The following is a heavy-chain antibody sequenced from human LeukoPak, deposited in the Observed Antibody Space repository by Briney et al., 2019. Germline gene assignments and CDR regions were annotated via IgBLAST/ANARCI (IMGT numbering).Heavy chain of an antibody. D-gene: IGHD4/OR15-4a*01. CDR3: VHSGPNGKLDVYHI. J-gene: IGHJ3*02. CDR2: IYWNDEK. Sequence: SGPTLVKPTPTLTLTCTFSGFSLSMNGVGVGWIRQPPGKALEWLALIYWNDEKRYISSLKSRLTITKDTSKKQVALTMTNMSPVDTATYYCVHSGPNGKLDVYHIWGQGTMVTVSS. V-gene: IGHV2-5*01. CDR1: GFSLSMNGVG.